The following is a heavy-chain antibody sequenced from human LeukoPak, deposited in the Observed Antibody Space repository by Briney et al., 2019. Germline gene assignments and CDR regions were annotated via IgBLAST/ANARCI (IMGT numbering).Heavy chain of an antibody. J-gene: IGHJ4*02. CDR3: ARDLGGYSYGSHFDY. Sequence: GGSLRLSCAGSGFTFISYAMSWVRQAPGKGLEWVSSITTSSSYIYYADSVKGRFTISRDNARNSLYLHMNSLRAEDTAVYYCARDLGGYSYGSHFDYWGQGTLVTVSS. V-gene: IGHV3-21*01. CDR1: GFTFISYA. D-gene: IGHD5-18*01. CDR2: ITTSSSYI.